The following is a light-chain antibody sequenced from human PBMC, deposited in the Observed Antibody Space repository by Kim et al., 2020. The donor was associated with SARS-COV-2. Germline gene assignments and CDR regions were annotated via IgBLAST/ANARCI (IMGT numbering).Light chain of an antibody. J-gene: IGLJ3*02. Sequence: SYELTQPPSVSVSPGQTASITCSGDKLGDKYACWYQQKPGQSPVLVIYQDSKRPSGIPERFSGSNSGNTATLTIIGTQAMDEADYYCQAWDSSRVFGGGTQLTVL. CDR3: QAWDSSRV. CDR2: QDS. CDR1: KLGDKY. V-gene: IGLV3-1*01.